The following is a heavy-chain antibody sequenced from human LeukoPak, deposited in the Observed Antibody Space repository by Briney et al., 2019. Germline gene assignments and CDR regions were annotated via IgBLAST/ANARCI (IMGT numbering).Heavy chain of an antibody. CDR3: ARARSGYYYDY. V-gene: IGHV3-33*01. CDR2: IWYDGSNK. J-gene: IGHJ4*02. Sequence: GGSLRLSCAASGFTFSSYGMHWVRQAPGKGLEWVAVIWYDGSNKYYADSVKGRFTISRDNSKNTLYLQMNSLRAEDTAVYYCARARSGYYYDYWGQGTLVTVSP. CDR1: GFTFSSYG. D-gene: IGHD3-22*01.